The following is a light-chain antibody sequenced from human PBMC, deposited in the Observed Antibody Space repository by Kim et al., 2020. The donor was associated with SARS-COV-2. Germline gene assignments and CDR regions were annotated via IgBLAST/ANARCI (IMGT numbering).Light chain of an antibody. CDR1: QSVTSNY. CDR2: GAS. Sequence: LSPGERATLSCRASQSVTSNYVAWYQQKPGQAPSLVIYGASSRPTGIPDRFSGSGSGTDFTLTISRLEPEDSAVFYCQQYGGSHWTFGQGTKLEI. CDR3: QQYGGSHWT. V-gene: IGKV3-20*01. J-gene: IGKJ1*01.